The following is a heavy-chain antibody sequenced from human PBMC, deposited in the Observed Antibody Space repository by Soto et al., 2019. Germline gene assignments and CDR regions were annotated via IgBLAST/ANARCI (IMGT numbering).Heavy chain of an antibody. CDR2: IYHTGNA. CDR3: ARDFFDSSDYTTNWFDP. CDR1: GDSISSGDYY. J-gene: IGHJ5*02. Sequence: PSETLSLTCTVSGDSISSGDYYWAWIRQPPGEGLEWIGSIYHTGNAYYNPSLKSRVTISVDTSKNQFSLKLTSVTAADAALYYCARDFFDSSDYTTNWFDPWGQGTLVTVSS. V-gene: IGHV4-39*01. D-gene: IGHD3-22*01.